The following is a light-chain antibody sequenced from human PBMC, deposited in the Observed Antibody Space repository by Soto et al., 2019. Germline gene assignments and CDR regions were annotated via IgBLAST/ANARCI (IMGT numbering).Light chain of an antibody. V-gene: IGKV3-15*01. CDR3: QQYNNWPPLT. CDR2: GAS. Sequence: EIVMTQSPATLSVSPGERATLSSRASQSVSSNLAWYQQKPGQAPRLLIYGASTRATGIPARFSGSGSGTEFTLTISSLQSEYFAVYYCQQYNNWPPLTFGGGTKVEIK. J-gene: IGKJ4*01. CDR1: QSVSSN.